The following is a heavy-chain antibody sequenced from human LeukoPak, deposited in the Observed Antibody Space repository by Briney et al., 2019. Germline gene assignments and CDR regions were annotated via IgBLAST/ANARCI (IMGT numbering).Heavy chain of an antibody. CDR1: GFTFDDYA. D-gene: IGHD3-16*01. V-gene: IGHV3-43D*04. CDR3: AKNKGCGGGSYPYYYYGMDV. J-gene: IGHJ6*04. Sequence: GWSLRLSCAASGFTFDDYAMHWVRQAPGKGLEWVSLISWDGGSTYYADSVKGRFTISRDNSKNSLYLQMNSLRADDNALYYYAKNKGCGGGSYPYYYYGMDVWGKGTTVTVSS. CDR2: ISWDGGST.